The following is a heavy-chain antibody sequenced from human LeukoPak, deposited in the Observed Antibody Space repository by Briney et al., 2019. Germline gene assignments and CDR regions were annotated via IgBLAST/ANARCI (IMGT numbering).Heavy chain of an antibody. J-gene: IGHJ6*02. Sequence: SETLSLTCTVSGGSISSYYWSWIRQPPGKGLEWIGYINYSGSTNYNPSLKSRVTISVDTSKNQFSLKLSSVTAADTAVYYCARVVTIFDYGMDVWGQGTTVTVSS. CDR3: ARVVTIFDYGMDV. CDR1: GGSISSYY. D-gene: IGHD3-9*01. V-gene: IGHV4-59*01. CDR2: INYSGST.